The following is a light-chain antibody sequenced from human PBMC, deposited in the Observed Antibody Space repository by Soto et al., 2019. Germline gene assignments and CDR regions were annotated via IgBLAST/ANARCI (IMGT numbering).Light chain of an antibody. CDR2: EVS. CDR3: CSFAGSSTW. CDR1: SRDVGGYNF. Sequence: QSALTQPASVSGSPGQSITISCTGTSRDVGGYNFVSWYQQHPGKAPKLMIYEVSKRPSGVSNRFSGSKSGNTASLTISGLQAEDEADYYCCSFAGSSTWFGGGTKLTVL. J-gene: IGLJ3*02. V-gene: IGLV2-23*02.